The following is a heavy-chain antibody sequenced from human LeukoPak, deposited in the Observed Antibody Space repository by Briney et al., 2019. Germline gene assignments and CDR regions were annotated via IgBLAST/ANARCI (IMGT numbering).Heavy chain of an antibody. CDR3: ARDLEGIVVVPTAMGY. J-gene: IGHJ4*02. D-gene: IGHD2-2*01. Sequence: ASVKVSCKASGYTFTDYYIHWVRQAPGQGLQWMGWINPNSGGTNYAQKFQGRVTMTRGTSISTAYMELSRLKSDDTAAYYCARDLEGIVVVPTAMGYWGQGTLVTVSS. CDR1: GYTFTDYY. CDR2: INPNSGGT. V-gene: IGHV1-2*02.